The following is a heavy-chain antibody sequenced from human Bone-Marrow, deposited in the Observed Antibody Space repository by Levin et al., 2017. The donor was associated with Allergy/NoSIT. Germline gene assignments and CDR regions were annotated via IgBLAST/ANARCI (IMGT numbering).Heavy chain of an antibody. D-gene: IGHD2-21*02. V-gene: IGHV3-23*01. CDR1: GFTFSNYV. J-gene: IGHJ3*02. CDR3: AKRAGDHKAVDS. Sequence: GGSLRLSCAASGFTFSNYVMSWVRQAPGKGLEWVSGISGSGGTTYYADSVKGRFTISRDNSKNTLSLQMNSLRAEDTAVYYCAKRAGDHKAVDSWGQGTMVTVSS. CDR2: ISGSGGTT.